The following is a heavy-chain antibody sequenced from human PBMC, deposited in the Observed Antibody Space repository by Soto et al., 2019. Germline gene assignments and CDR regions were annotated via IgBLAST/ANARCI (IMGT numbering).Heavy chain of an antibody. D-gene: IGHD1-26*01. V-gene: IGHV1-69*06. Sequence: SVKVSCKASGGTFSSYAISWVRQAPGQGLEWMGGIIPIFGTANYAQKFQGRVTITADKSTSTAYMELNSLRSEDTAVYYCASAFSALGASHYYGMDVWGQGTRVTVSS. CDR1: GGTFSSYA. J-gene: IGHJ6*02. CDR3: ASAFSALGASHYYGMDV. CDR2: IIPIFGTA.